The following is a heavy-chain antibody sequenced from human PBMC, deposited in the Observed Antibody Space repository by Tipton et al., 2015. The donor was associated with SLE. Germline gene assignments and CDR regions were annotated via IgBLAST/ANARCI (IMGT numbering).Heavy chain of an antibody. D-gene: IGHD3-3*01. CDR1: GGSIRSSRYY. V-gene: IGHV4-39*07. CDR3: ARRSLGFLEG. CDR2: VYYSGST. J-gene: IGHJ4*02. Sequence: TLSLTCTVSGGSIRSSRYYLGWMRQPPGKGLEWTGVVYYSGSTYYNPSLKSRVTISVDTSKNQFSLKLSSVTAADTAVYYCARRSLGFLEGWGQGTLVTVSS.